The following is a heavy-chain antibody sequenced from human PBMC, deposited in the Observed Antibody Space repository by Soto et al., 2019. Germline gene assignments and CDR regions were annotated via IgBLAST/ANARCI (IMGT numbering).Heavy chain of an antibody. V-gene: IGHV4-31*03. D-gene: IGHD6-13*01. CDR1: GGSISSGGYY. CDR3: ARDPSPGIAAAGNYFDY. Sequence: SETLSLTCTVSGGSISSGGYYWSWIRQHPGKGLEWIGYIYYSGSTYYNPSLKSRVTISVDTSKNQFSLKLSSVTAADTAVYYCARDPSPGIAAAGNYFDYWGQGTLVTSPQ. CDR2: IYYSGST. J-gene: IGHJ4*02.